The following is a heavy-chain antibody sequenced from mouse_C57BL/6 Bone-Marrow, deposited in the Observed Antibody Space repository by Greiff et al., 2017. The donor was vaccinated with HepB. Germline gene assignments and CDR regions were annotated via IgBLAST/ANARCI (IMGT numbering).Heavy chain of an antibody. CDR2: IYPRSGNT. D-gene: IGHD1-1*01. CDR1: GYTFTSYG. CDR3: ARGVTTVVARYAMDY. V-gene: IGHV1-81*01. J-gene: IGHJ4*01. Sequence: QVQLKQSGAELARPGASVKLSCNASGYTFTSYGISWVKQRTGQGLEWIGEIYPRSGNTYYNEKFKGKATLTADKSSSTAYMELRSLTSEDSAVYFCARGVTTVVARYAMDYWGQGTSVTVSS.